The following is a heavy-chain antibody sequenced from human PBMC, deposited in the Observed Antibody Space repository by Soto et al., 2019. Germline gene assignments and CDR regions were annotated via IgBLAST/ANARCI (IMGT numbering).Heavy chain of an antibody. Sequence: QVQLVQSGAEVKKPGSSVKVSCKASGGTFSSYAISWVRQAPGQGLEWMGGIIPIFGTANYAQKFEGRVTITADESTSTAYMELSSLRSEDTAVYYCVFTMVRPGDRAYWGQGTLVTVSS. CDR3: VFTMVRPGDRAY. V-gene: IGHV1-69*12. J-gene: IGHJ4*02. D-gene: IGHD3-10*01. CDR1: GGTFSSYA. CDR2: IIPIFGTA.